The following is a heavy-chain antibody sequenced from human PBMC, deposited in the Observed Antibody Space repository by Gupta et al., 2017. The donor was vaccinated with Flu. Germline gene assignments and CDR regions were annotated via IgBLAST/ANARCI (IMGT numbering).Heavy chain of an antibody. J-gene: IGHJ5*02. CDR2: IDYSGNP. D-gene: IGHD3-3*01. Sequence: QLQESGPGLVKPSETLSLTCTVSGEFISSYHWSWIRQAPGKGLEGLGNIDYSGNPNYNSSLESRVTIKLDTSKNQITLKLSSVTDADTALYYCARHYYDFKRLHPGGPGTLVKVTS. V-gene: IGHV4-59*08. CDR3: ARHYYDFKRLHP. CDR1: GEFISSYH.